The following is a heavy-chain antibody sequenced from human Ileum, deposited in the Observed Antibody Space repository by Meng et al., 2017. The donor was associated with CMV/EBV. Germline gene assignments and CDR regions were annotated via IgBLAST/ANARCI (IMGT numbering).Heavy chain of an antibody. CDR1: GFTFSSYA. J-gene: IGHJ4*02. D-gene: IGHD2/OR15-2a*01. V-gene: IGHV3-23*01. CDR2: ISGSGGST. CDR3: ARRYFGYFDY. Sequence: GESLKISCAASGFTFSSYAMSWVRQAPGKGLEWVSAISGSGGSTYYADSVKGRFTISRDNSKNTLYLQMNSLRAEDTAVYYCARRYFGYFDYWGQGTRVTVSS.